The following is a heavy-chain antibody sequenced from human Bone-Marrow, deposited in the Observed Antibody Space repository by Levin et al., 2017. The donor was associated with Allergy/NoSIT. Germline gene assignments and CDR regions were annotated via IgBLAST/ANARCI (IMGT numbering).Heavy chain of an antibody. Sequence: KASETLSLTCSVSGDPVSSPRYFWTWVRQPPGRKLEWMGYIYYNGNTKYNPSLKSRVTMSVDTSKNQFSLRLTAVTAADTAIYYCARDGVYYYGMDVWGRGTTVIVSS. V-gene: IGHV4-61*01. D-gene: IGHD3-16*01. CDR2: IYYNGNT. CDR3: ARDGVYYYGMDV. J-gene: IGHJ6*02. CDR1: GDPVSSPRYF.